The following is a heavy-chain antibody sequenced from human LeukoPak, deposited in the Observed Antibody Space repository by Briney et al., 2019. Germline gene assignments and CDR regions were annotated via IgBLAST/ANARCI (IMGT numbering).Heavy chain of an antibody. CDR2: IDSNGNT. CDR3: VRHAHYYYFADF. Sequence: PSETLSLTCSVSGVPIVSSAFYWGWIRQPPGQGLEWLGSIDSNGNTYYNPSLESRASVQVDTSQNQVSLKLTSVTAADTAVYHCVRHAHYYYFADFWGEGT. J-gene: IGHJ6*03. V-gene: IGHV4-39*01. CDR1: GVPIVSSAFY.